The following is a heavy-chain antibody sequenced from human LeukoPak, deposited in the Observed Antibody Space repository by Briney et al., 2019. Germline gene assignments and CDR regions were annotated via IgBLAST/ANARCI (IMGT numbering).Heavy chain of an antibody. CDR2: ISSSGSTI. CDR1: GFTFSDYY. D-gene: IGHD6-19*01. CDR3: ARGASRWLVLPKGAFDI. Sequence: PGGSLRLSCAASGFTFSDYYLSWIRQAPGKGLEWVSYISSSGSTIYYADSVKGRFTISRDNAKNSLYLQMNSLRAEDTAVYYCARGASRWLVLPKGAFDIWGQGTMVTVSS. V-gene: IGHV3-11*01. J-gene: IGHJ3*02.